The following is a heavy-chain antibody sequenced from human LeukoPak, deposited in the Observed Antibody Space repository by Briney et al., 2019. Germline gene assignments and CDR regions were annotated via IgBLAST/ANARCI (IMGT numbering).Heavy chain of an antibody. D-gene: IGHD2-2*01. CDR3: AGYQLLPWNWFDP. CDR1: GGSISSGGYY. V-gene: IGHV4-31*03. J-gene: IGHJ5*02. Sequence: SETVSLTCTVSGGSISSGGYYWSWVRQHPGKGLEWIGYIYYSGSTYYNPSLKSRVTISVDTSKNQFSLKLSSVTAADTAVYYCAGYQLLPWNWFDPWGQGTLVTVSS. CDR2: IYYSGST.